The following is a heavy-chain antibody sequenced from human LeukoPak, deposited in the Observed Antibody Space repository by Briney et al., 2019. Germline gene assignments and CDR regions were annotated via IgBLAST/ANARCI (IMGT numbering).Heavy chain of an antibody. CDR3: ARSIAAAGDIFDY. D-gene: IGHD6-13*01. Sequence: GASLKISCKGSGSRFTSYWIGWVRQMPGKGLEWMGIIYPGDSDTRYSPSFQGQVTISADKSISTAYLQWSSLKASDTAMYYCARSIAAAGDIFDYWGQGTLVTVSS. CDR2: IYPGDSDT. J-gene: IGHJ4*02. V-gene: IGHV5-51*01. CDR1: GSRFTSYW.